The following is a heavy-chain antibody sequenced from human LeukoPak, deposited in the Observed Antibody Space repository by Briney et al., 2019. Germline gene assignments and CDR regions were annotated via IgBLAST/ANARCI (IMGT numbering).Heavy chain of an antibody. Sequence: ASVKVSCRASGYTFTGYYMHWVRQAPGQGLEYMGRINPISGGTVYAQKFQGRVTMTRDTSITTAYMELTRLTSDDTAVYYCARYCSSTSCYSDYWGQGTLVTVSS. CDR1: GYTFTGYY. CDR2: INPISGGT. V-gene: IGHV1-2*06. J-gene: IGHJ4*02. CDR3: ARYCSSTSCYSDY. D-gene: IGHD2-2*01.